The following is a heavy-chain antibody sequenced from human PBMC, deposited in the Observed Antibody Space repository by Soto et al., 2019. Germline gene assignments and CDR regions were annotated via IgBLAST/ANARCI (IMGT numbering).Heavy chain of an antibody. CDR3: ARAPGYSYGPEAY. D-gene: IGHD5-18*01. J-gene: IGHJ4*02. CDR1: GYSISSGYF. CDR2: IFHSGST. Sequence: PSETLSLTCAVSGYSISSGYFWGWIRQPPGKGLEWIGSIFHSGSTFYNPSLKSRVTISLDTSKNQFFLKLTSVTAADTAIYYCARAPGYSYGPEAYWGQGTLVTVSS. V-gene: IGHV4-38-2*01.